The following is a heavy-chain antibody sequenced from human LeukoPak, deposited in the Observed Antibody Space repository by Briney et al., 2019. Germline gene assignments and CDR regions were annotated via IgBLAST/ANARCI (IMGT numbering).Heavy chain of an antibody. CDR1: GGSISSYY. CDR3: ARVRSSTSSHRYYYYYMDV. J-gene: IGHJ6*03. D-gene: IGHD2-2*01. CDR2: IYYSGST. Sequence: SETLSLTCTVSGGSISSYYWSWIRQPPGEGLEWIGYIYYSGSTNYNPSLKSRVTISVDTSKNQFSLKLSSVTAADTAVYYCARVRSSTSSHRYYYYYMDVWGKGTTVTVSS. V-gene: IGHV4-59*01.